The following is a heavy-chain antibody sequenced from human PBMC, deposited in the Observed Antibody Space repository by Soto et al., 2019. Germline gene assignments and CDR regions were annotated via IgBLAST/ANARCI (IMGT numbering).Heavy chain of an antibody. CDR3: ARGKPSYCSGGSCYSNYFDY. CDR1: VGSFSSYA. CDR2: IIPIFGTA. Sequence: SVKVSCKASVGSFSSYAISWVRQAPGQGLEWMGGIIPIFGTANYAQKFQGRVTITADESTSTAYMELSSLRSEDTAVYYCARGKPSYCSGGSCYSNYFDYWGQGTLVTVSS. D-gene: IGHD2-15*01. V-gene: IGHV1-69*13. J-gene: IGHJ4*02.